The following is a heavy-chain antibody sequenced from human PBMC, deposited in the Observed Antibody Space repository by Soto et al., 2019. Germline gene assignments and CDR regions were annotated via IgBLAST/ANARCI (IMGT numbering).Heavy chain of an antibody. Sequence: SETLSLTCTVSGGSISSGGYYWSWIRQHPGKGLEWIGYIYYSGSTYYNPSLKSRVTISVDTSKNQFSLKLSSVTAADTAVYYCARERGTTVTTFLGMAVWGQGTTVTVSS. J-gene: IGHJ6*02. CDR3: ARERGTTVTTFLGMAV. CDR2: IYYSGST. V-gene: IGHV4-31*03. D-gene: IGHD4-17*01. CDR1: GGSISSGGYY.